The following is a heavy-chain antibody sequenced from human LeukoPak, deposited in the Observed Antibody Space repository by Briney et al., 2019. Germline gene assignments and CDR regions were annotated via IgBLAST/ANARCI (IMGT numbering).Heavy chain of an antibody. D-gene: IGHD6-19*01. CDR2: IYYSGST. V-gene: IGHV4-59*01. CDR3: ARENTHDIAVAGRDAFDI. CDR1: GGSISSYY. Sequence: PSETLSLTCTVSGGSISSYYWSWIRQPPGKGLEWIGYIYYSGSTNYNASLKSRGIISVDTSKNQFCLKLSSVTAADTDVYYCARENTHDIAVAGRDAFDIWGQGTMVTVSS. J-gene: IGHJ3*02.